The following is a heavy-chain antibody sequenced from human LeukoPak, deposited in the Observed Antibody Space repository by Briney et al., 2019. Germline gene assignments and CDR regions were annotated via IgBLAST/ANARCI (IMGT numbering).Heavy chain of an antibody. J-gene: IGHJ6*03. CDR2: ISAYNGNT. V-gene: IGHV1-18*01. D-gene: IGHD6-13*01. CDR3: ARDLQQLGAMDV. Sequence: APVKVSCKASGYTFTSYGISWVRQAPGQGLEWMGWISAYNGNTNYAQKLQGRVTMTTDTSTSTAYMELRSLRSDDTAVYYCARDLQQLGAMDVWGKGTTVTVSS. CDR1: GYTFTSYG.